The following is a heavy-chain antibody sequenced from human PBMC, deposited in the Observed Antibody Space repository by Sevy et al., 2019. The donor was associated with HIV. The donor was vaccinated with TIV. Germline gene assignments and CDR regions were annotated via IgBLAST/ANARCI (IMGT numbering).Heavy chain of an antibody. CDR3: GKDSVVVVGDAFDI. CDR2: ISGGGIGDDT. Sequence: GGSLRLSCAASGFTFSNYAMNWVRQAPGKGLEWVSAISGGGIGDDTYYADSVKGRFTNSRDNSKSTLYLQMNSLRAEDTAVYYCGKDSVVVVGDAFDIWGQGTMVTVSS. J-gene: IGHJ3*02. D-gene: IGHD2-15*01. CDR1: GFTFSNYA. V-gene: IGHV3-23*01.